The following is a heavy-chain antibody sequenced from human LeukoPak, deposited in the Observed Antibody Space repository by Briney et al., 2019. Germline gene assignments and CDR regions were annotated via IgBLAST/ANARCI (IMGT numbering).Heavy chain of an antibody. J-gene: IGHJ4*02. CDR1: GFTFSSYG. D-gene: IGHD2-2*01. Sequence: GGSLRLSCAASGFTFSSYGMHWVRQAPGKGLEWVAVISYDGSNKYYADSVKGRFTISRDNSKNTLYLQMNSLRAEDTAVYYCAKDGPCSSTSCYGVYFDYWGQGTLVTVSS. V-gene: IGHV3-30*18. CDR2: ISYDGSNK. CDR3: AKDGPCSSTSCYGVYFDY.